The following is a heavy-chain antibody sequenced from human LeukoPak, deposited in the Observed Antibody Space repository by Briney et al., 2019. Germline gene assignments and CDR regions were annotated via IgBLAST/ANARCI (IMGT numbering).Heavy chain of an antibody. Sequence: ASVKVSCKATGYTFTNDGISWVRQAPGQGLEWMGWISAYNGNTNYIQKLQGRVTMTTDTSTSTAYMELRSLRSDDTAVYYCARDEGSSSQPFDIWGQGTLVTVSS. V-gene: IGHV1-18*01. D-gene: IGHD6-6*01. CDR1: GYTFTNDG. CDR3: ARDEGSSSQPFDI. CDR2: ISAYNGNT. J-gene: IGHJ4*02.